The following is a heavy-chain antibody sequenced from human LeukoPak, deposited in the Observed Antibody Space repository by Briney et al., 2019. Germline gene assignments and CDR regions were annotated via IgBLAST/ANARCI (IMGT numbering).Heavy chain of an antibody. J-gene: IGHJ4*02. Sequence: PGGSLRLSCAASGFTFSSYSMNWVRQAPGKVLEWVSYISSSSSTIYYADSVKGRFTVSRDNAKNSLYLQMNSLRAEDTAVYYCARGELLWFGESRLYFDYWGQGTLVTVSS. CDR3: ARGELLWFGESRLYFDY. CDR1: GFTFSSYS. V-gene: IGHV3-48*04. CDR2: ISSSSSTI. D-gene: IGHD3-10*01.